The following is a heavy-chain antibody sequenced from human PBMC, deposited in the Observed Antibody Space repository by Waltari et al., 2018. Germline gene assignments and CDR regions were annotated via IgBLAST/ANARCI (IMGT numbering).Heavy chain of an antibody. CDR2: ISYNERNI. CDR1: EFTFRSYA. CDR3: ARDYCDRTNCHGMDV. D-gene: IGHD3-22*01. Sequence: QVQLVESGGGVVQPGRSLSLSCAASEFTFRSYAMHWVRQAPGKGLEWVAVISYNERNIYYVDSVKGRFIISRDNSNKMLYLQMNNLRTEDTAVYYCARDYCDRTNCHGMDVWGQGTTVIVSS. V-gene: IGHV3-30*04. J-gene: IGHJ6*02.